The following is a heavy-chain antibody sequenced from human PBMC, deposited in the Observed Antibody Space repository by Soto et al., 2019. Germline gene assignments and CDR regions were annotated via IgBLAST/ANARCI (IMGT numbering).Heavy chain of an antibody. J-gene: IGHJ4*02. CDR3: ARDARGDYGDYGPYYFDY. D-gene: IGHD4-17*01. Sequence: QVQLVQSGAEVKKPGASVKVSCKASGYTFTSYGISWVRQAPGQGLEWMGWISACNGNTNYAQKLQGRVTMTTDTSTSTAYMELRSLRSDDTAVYYCARDARGDYGDYGPYYFDYWGQGTLVTVSS. CDR2: ISACNGNT. V-gene: IGHV1-18*01. CDR1: GYTFTSYG.